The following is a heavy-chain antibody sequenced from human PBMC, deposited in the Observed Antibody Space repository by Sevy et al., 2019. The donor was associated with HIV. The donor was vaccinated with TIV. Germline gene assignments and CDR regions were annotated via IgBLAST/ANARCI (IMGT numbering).Heavy chain of an antibody. D-gene: IGHD3-3*01. CDR3: ARGGDGVVPSPIIGLGPWTKYWYFDL. CDR1: GGSFSGYS. V-gene: IGHV4-34*01. CDR2: VNHSGST. Sequence: SETLSLTCAVSGGSFSGYSWDWIRQPPGKGLEWIGEVNHSGSTNYNPSLKSRVTISVDTSKNQFSLKLNFVTAADTAGYYCARGGDGVVPSPIIGLGPWTKYWYFDLWVRGTLVTVSS. J-gene: IGHJ2*01.